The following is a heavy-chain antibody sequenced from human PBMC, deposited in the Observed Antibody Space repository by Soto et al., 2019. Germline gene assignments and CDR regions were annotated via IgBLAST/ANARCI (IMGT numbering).Heavy chain of an antibody. D-gene: IGHD3-16*01. CDR1: GYTFTNYW. V-gene: IGHV5-51*01. J-gene: IGHJ5*02. CDR3: ARRDVVWENYFDP. Sequence: GESLKISCKASGYTFTNYWIAWVRQMPGKGLEWMGIIYPGDSDTRKSPSFEGQVTISVDKSISTAYLQWSSLKASDTAMYYCARRDVVWENYFDPWGQGTLVTVSS. CDR2: IYPGDSDT.